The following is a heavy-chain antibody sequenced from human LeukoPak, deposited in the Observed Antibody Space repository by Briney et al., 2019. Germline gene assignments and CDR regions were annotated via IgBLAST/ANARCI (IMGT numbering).Heavy chain of an antibody. CDR2: ISGSGGST. J-gene: IGHJ3*02. V-gene: IGHV3-23*01. Sequence: GGSLRLSCAASGFTFSTYNMNWVRQAPGKGLEWVSAISGSGGSTYYADSVKGRFTISRDNSKNTLYLQMNSLRAEDTAVYYCAKIYDSSGYFPDAFDIWGQGIMVTVSS. D-gene: IGHD3-22*01. CDR1: GFTFSTYN. CDR3: AKIYDSSGYFPDAFDI.